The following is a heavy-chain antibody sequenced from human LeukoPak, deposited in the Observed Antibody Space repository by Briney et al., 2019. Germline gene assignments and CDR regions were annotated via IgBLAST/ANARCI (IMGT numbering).Heavy chain of an antibody. Sequence: ASVKVSCKASGYTFTSYYMHWVRHAPGQGLEWMGLINPSGGSTSYAQKFQGRVTMTSYTPTSTVYMELSSLRSEDTAVYYCARAISTVLANWFDPWGQGTLVTVSS. V-gene: IGHV1-46*01. J-gene: IGHJ5*02. D-gene: IGHD4-11*01. CDR3: ARAISTVLANWFDP. CDR2: INPSGGST. CDR1: GYTFTSYY.